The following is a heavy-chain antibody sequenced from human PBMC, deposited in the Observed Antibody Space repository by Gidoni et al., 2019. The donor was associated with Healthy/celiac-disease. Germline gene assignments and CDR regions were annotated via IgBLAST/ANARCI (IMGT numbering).Heavy chain of an antibody. J-gene: IGHJ5*02. V-gene: IGHV1-3*01. D-gene: IGHD3-16*01. Sequence: QVQLVPSGAEVKKPGAPAQASSLASGYTFTSYAMHWVRQAPGQRLEWMGGINAGNGNTKYSQKFQGRVTITRDTSASTAYMELSSLRSEDTAVYYCTRGWVMDNWFDPWGQGTLVTVSS. CDR3: TRGWVMDNWFDP. CDR2: INAGNGNT. CDR1: GYTFTSYA.